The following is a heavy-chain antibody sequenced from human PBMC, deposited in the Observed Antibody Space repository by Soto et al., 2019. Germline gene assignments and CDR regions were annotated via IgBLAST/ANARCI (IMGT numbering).Heavy chain of an antibody. Sequence: QLQLQESGSGLVKPSQTLSLTCAVSGGSIISGGYSWTWIRQPPGKGLEWIGYIYHSGNTYYNPSLKSRVTISGDRSKNQFTLNLSSVTAADTAVYSCASNVAADDALDVLGQGTMVTVSS. J-gene: IGHJ3*01. CDR3: ASNVAADDALDV. CDR1: GGSIISGGYS. D-gene: IGHD2-15*01. V-gene: IGHV4-30-2*01. CDR2: IYHSGNT.